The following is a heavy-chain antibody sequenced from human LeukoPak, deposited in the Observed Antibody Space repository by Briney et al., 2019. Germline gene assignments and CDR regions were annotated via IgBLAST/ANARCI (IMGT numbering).Heavy chain of an antibody. Sequence: SVKVSCKASGGTFSSYAISWVRQAPGQGLEWMGGIIPIFGTANYAQKFQGRVTITADKSTSTAYMELSSLRSEDTAVYYCFVGSTQYCSSTSCRRASIVYWGQGTLVTVSS. CDR2: IIPIFGTA. D-gene: IGHD2-2*01. CDR3: FVGSTQYCSSTSCRRASIVY. CDR1: GGTFSSYA. V-gene: IGHV1-69*06. J-gene: IGHJ4*02.